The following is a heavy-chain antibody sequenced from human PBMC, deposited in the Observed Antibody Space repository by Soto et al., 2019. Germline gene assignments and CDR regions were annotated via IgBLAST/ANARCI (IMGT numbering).Heavy chain of an antibody. CDR1: GFTFSLSA. Sequence: EVQLLESGGGFVQPGESLRLSCAASGFTFSLSAMSWVRQAPGRGLDWVSSLSGGGSTTDYADSVKDRFTISRDNSKNTVHLQMNSLRAEDTAVYYCAKGPEYDILTGCDYWGQGALVTVSS. J-gene: IGHJ4*02. V-gene: IGHV3-23*01. CDR3: AKGPEYDILTGCDY. D-gene: IGHD3-9*01. CDR2: LSGGGSTT.